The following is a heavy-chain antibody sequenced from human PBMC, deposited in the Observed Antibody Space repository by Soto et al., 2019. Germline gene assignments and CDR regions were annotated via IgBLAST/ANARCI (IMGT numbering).Heavy chain of an antibody. CDR2: IWYDGSNK. CDR1: GFTFSSYG. J-gene: IGHJ6*03. D-gene: IGHD1-1*01. Sequence: GGSLRLSCAASGFTFSSYGMHWVRQAPGKGLEWVAVIWYDGSNKYYADSVKGRFTISRDNSKNTLYLQMNSLRAEDTAVYYCARTARELESFYYYMDVWGKGTTVTVSS. CDR3: ARTARELESFYYYMDV. V-gene: IGHV3-33*01.